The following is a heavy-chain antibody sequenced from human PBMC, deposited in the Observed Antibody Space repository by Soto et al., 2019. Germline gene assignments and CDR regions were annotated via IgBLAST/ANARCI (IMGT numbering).Heavy chain of an antibody. CDR3: AGLQYPDYYYYYMDV. Sequence: PSETLSLTCTVSGGSISSYYWNWIRQPPGKGLEWIGYIYYSGSTNYNPSLKSRVTISVDTSKNQFSLKLSSVTAADTAVYYCAGLQYPDYYYYYMDVWGKGTTVTVSS. CDR2: IYYSGST. V-gene: IGHV4-59*01. D-gene: IGHD4-4*01. J-gene: IGHJ6*03. CDR1: GGSISSYY.